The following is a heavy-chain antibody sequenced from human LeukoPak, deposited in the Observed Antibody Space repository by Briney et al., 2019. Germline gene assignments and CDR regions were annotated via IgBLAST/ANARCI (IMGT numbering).Heavy chain of an antibody. Sequence: GGSLRLSCTASGFTFSNAWMSWVRQAPGKGLEWVGRIKGKTAGGTTDVPAPVKGRLTISRDDSKNMMYLQMSSLKTEDTAMYYCARDRYSYGYNYYYYGMDVWGQGTTVTVSS. CDR3: ARDRYSYGYNYYYYGMDV. CDR2: IKGKTAGGTT. CDR1: GFTFSNAW. J-gene: IGHJ6*02. V-gene: IGHV3-15*01. D-gene: IGHD5-18*01.